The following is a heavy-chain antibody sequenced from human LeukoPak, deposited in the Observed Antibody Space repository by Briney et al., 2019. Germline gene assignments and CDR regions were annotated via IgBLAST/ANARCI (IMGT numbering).Heavy chain of an antibody. D-gene: IGHD3-22*01. CDR2: IYYSGTT. CDR3: XRERDYYDSSGYHNYFDY. Sequence: SXTLSXTCTVSGGSILSSSYFWGWIRQPPGKGLEWLGNIYYSGTTYYNPSLKTRVTISVDKSKNQFSLKLSSVTAADAAVYYCXRERDYYDSSGYHNYFDYWGQGTLVTVSS. J-gene: IGHJ4*02. CDR1: GGSILSSSYF. V-gene: IGHV4-39*07.